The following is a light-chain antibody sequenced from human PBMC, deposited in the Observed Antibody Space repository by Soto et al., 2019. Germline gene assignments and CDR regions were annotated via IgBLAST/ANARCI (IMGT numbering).Light chain of an antibody. CDR1: QSLLHSNGYNF. J-gene: IGKJ2*01. Sequence: DLVMTQSPLFLPVTPGEPASISCRSSQSLLHSNGYNFLDWYLQRPGQSPQLLIFLASTRASGAPDRFSGSRSGTHFTLAIRRVEAEDVGVSYCMQTLQTPPYSFGQGTKVEIK. V-gene: IGKV2-28*01. CDR2: LAS. CDR3: MQTLQTPPYS.